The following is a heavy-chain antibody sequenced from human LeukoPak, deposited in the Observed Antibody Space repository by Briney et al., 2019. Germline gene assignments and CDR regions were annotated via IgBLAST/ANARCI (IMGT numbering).Heavy chain of an antibody. CDR2: IYHSGST. J-gene: IGHJ6*02. CDR1: GGSISSGGYS. V-gene: IGHV4-30-2*01. D-gene: IGHD6-6*01. Sequence: SETLSLTCAVSGGSISSGGYSWSWIRQPPGKGLEWVGYIYHSGSTHYNPSLKSRVTISVDRSKNQFSLKLSSVTAADTAVYYCARGSYSSLKVYYYYGMDVWGQGTTVTVSS. CDR3: ARGSYSSLKVYYYYGMDV.